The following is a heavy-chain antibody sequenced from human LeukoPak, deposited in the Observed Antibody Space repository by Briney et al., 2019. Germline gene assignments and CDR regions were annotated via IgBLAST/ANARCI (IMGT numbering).Heavy chain of an antibody. D-gene: IGHD1-26*01. CDR3: ARVVDPGATNPSFFDY. J-gene: IGHJ4*02. CDR2: ISAHNGNT. Sequence: RASVKVSCKASGYTFTSYGISWVRQAPGQGLEWMGWISAHNGNTNYAQKLQGRVTMTTDTSTSTAYMELRSLRSDDTAVYYCARVVDPGATNPSFFDYWGQGTLVTVSS. V-gene: IGHV1-18*01. CDR1: GYTFTSYG.